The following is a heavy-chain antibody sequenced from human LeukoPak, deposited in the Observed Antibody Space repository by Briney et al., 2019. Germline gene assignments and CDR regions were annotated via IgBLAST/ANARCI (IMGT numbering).Heavy chain of an antibody. CDR1: GGSFSGYY. CDR2: INHSGSA. Sequence: SETLSLTCAVYGGSFSGYYWSWIRQPPGKGLEWIGEINHSGSANYNPSLKSRVTISVDTSKNQFSLKLSSVTAADTAVYYCARISGSYLSGAFDIWGQGTMVTVSS. J-gene: IGHJ3*02. D-gene: IGHD1-26*01. V-gene: IGHV4-34*01. CDR3: ARISGSYLSGAFDI.